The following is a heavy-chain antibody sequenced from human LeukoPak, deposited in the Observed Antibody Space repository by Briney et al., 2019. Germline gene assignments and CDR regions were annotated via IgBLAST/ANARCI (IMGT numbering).Heavy chain of an antibody. CDR2: IYYSGST. Sequence: PSQTLSLTCTVSGGSISSSSYYWGWIRQPPGKGLEWIGSIYYSGSTYYNPSLKSRVTISVDTSKNQFSLKLSSVTAADTAVYYCARRRGGPDYFDYWGQGSLVTVSS. D-gene: IGHD2-15*01. V-gene: IGHV4-39*01. CDR3: ARRRGGPDYFDY. J-gene: IGHJ4*02. CDR1: GGSISSSSYY.